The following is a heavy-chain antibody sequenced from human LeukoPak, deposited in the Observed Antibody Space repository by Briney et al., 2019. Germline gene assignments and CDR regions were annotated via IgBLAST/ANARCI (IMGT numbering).Heavy chain of an antibody. Sequence: ASVTVSYMPSGYTFTNYGISWLRQAPGQGLEWMGWISAYNGNTSYAQKSQGRVTMTEDTSTDTAYMELSSLRSEDTAVYYCATVAVYGGNSVGWFDPWGQGTLVTVSS. J-gene: IGHJ5*02. V-gene: IGHV1-18*01. CDR2: ISAYNGNT. CDR3: ATVAVYGGNSVGWFDP. D-gene: IGHD4-23*01. CDR1: GYTFTNYG.